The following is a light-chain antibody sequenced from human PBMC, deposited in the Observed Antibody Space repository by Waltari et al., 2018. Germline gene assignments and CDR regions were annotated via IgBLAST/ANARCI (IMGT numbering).Light chain of an antibody. Sequence: QSTLTQPASVSGSRGQTITISCTGTSSDIGGYDFVSWYQQFPGKAPKLIMYDVNNGPSGGSERFSGFKSGNTASLTIAGLQPEDEAEYYCSSYTSTNTHVVFGGGTKLTVL. CDR1: SSDIGGYDF. CDR2: DVN. CDR3: SSYTSTNTHVV. V-gene: IGLV2-14*03. J-gene: IGLJ2*01.